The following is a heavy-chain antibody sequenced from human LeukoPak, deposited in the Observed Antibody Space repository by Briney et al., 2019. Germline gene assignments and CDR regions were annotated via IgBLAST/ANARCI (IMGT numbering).Heavy chain of an antibody. V-gene: IGHV3-48*01. CDR2: ISGRSSTI. Sequence: GGSLRLSCAASAFTYSDYSMNWVRQAPGKGLEWVSYISGRSSTIYYADSVKGRFTISRDNAKNSMYLQMNSLRAEDTAVYYCARDRIKSGSYYFDYWGQGTLVTVSS. CDR1: AFTYSDYS. CDR3: ARDRIKSGSYYFDY. J-gene: IGHJ4*02. D-gene: IGHD1-26*01.